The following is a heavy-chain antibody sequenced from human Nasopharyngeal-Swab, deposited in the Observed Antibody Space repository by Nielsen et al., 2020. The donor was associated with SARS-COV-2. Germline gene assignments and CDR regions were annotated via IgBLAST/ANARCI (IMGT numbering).Heavy chain of an antibody. CDR3: ARDLGGPFDP. CDR1: GFTFSSYA. D-gene: IGHD1-26*01. V-gene: IGHV3-23*01. CDR2: ISGSGGST. J-gene: IGHJ5*02. Sequence: GESLKISCAASGFTFSSYAMSWVLQAPGKGLEWVSAISGSGGSTYYADSVKGQFTISRDNSKNTLYLQMNSLRAEDTAVYYCARDLGGPFDPWGQGTLVTVSS.